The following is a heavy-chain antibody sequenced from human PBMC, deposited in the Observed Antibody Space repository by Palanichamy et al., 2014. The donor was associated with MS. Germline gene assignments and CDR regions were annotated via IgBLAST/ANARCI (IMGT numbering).Heavy chain of an antibody. V-gene: IGHV3-23*01. D-gene: IGHD6-19*01. CDR3: AKSNGWYDAFDI. CDR2: ISGSGGST. J-gene: IGHJ3*02. CDR1: GFSFSSYA. Sequence: EVQLLESGEAWYSLGGPVRLSCAASGFSFSSYAMTWVRPGVQGRGLEWVSIISGSGGSTYYADSVKGRFTISRDNSKNTLYVQMNSLRAEDTAVYYCAKSNGWYDAFDIWGQGTMVTVSS.